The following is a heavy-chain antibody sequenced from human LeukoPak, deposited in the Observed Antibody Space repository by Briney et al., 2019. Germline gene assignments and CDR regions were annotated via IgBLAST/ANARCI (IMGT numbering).Heavy chain of an antibody. CDR3: ARGQEYYYDSSAYSKFDY. D-gene: IGHD3-22*01. CDR1: GFTFNNYG. CDR2: IWYDGSNK. J-gene: IGHJ4*02. Sequence: PGRSLRLSCAASGFTFNNYGMHWVRQAPGKGLEWVAAIWYDGSNKYYADSVKGRFTISRDNSKNTLYLQMNSLRAEGTALYYCARGQEYYYDSSAYSKFDYWGQGTLVTVSS. V-gene: IGHV3-33*01.